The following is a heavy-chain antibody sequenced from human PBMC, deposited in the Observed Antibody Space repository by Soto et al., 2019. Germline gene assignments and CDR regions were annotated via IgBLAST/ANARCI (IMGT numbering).Heavy chain of an antibody. J-gene: IGHJ6*02. V-gene: IGHV1-8*01. CDR2: MNTNSDDT. CDR1: GYTFTSYD. CDR3: AREWSAAGHFYGMDV. D-gene: IGHD6-13*01. Sequence: ASVKVSCKTSGYTFTSYDINWVRRAPGQGLEWVGWMNTNSDDTRSAQKFRGRLTLTRDKSMRAVYMKLSNLRPDDSAVYYCAREWSAAGHFYGMDVWGQGTTVTVSS.